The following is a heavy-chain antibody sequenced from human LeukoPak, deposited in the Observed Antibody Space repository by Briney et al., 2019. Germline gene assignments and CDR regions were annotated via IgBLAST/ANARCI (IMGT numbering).Heavy chain of an antibody. CDR2: IYHGGAI. D-gene: IGHD4-17*01. CDR3: ATYLYGDYGYYYFDY. CDR1: GASITSNHW. Sequence: SGTLSLTCAVSGASITSNHWWSWAGQAPGEGLEWIGEIYHGGAITYNPSLKSRVTMSVDKSKNEFSLSLRSVTAADTAVYYCATYLYGDYGYYYFDYWGPGTLVTVSA. V-gene: IGHV4-4*02. J-gene: IGHJ4*02.